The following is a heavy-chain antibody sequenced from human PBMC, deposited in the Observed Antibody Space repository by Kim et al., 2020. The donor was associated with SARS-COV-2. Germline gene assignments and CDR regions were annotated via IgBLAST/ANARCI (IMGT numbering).Heavy chain of an antibody. CDR2: IYYSGST. D-gene: IGHD3-16*01. J-gene: IGHJ3*02. CDR1: GGSISSSSYY. CDR3: ARRVGRIMITFGGVIGAFDI. Sequence: SETLSLTCTVSGGSISSSSYYWGWIRQPPGKGLEWIGSIYYSGSTYYNPSLKSRVTISVDTSKNQFSLKLSSVTAADTAVYYCARRVGRIMITFGGVIGAFDIWGQGTMVTVSS. V-gene: IGHV4-39*01.